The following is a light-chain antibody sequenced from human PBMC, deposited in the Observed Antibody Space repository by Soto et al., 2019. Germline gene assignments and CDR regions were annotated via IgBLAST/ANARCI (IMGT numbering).Light chain of an antibody. CDR1: SSDVGGYNY. Sequence: SVLTQPRSVSGSPGQPVTISCTGTSSDVGGYNYVSWYQQHPGKGPKLMIYDVNKRPSGVPDRFSGSKSGNTASLTISGLQVEDEADYYCSSYIMRTTLRVFGPGTKVTVL. J-gene: IGLJ1*01. V-gene: IGLV2-11*01. CDR3: SSYIMRTTLRV. CDR2: DVN.